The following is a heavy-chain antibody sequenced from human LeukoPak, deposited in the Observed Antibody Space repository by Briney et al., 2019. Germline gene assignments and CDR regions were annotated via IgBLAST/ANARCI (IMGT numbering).Heavy chain of an antibody. CDR2: ISGSGGST. V-gene: IGHV3-23*01. CDR3: ALIGHFTFGGVIARDYFDY. D-gene: IGHD3-16*02. Sequence: SGGSLRLSCAASGFTFSSYGMSWVRQAPGKGLEWVSAISGSGGSTYYADSVKGRFTISRDNSKNTLYLQMNSLRAEDTAVYYCALIGHFTFGGVIARDYFDYWGQGTLVTVSS. J-gene: IGHJ4*02. CDR1: GFTFSSYG.